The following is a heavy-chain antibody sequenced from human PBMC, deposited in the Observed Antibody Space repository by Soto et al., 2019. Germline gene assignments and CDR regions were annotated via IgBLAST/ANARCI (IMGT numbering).Heavy chain of an antibody. CDR3: ARGGRGGFDY. D-gene: IGHD3-16*01. V-gene: IGHV3-74*01. CDR2: INIDGSTT. J-gene: IGHJ4*02. CDR1: GFTFSSYW. Sequence: EVQLVESGGGLVQPGGSLRLSCAASGFTFSSYWMRWVRQGPGKGLVWVSRINIDGSTTNYADSVKGRFTISRDNAKNTLYLQMTSLRAEDTAVYYCARGGRGGFDYWGQGTLVTVSS.